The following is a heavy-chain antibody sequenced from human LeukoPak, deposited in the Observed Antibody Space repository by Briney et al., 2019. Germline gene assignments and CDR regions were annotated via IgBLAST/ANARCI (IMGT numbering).Heavy chain of an antibody. D-gene: IGHD3-9*01. J-gene: IGHJ4*02. CDR3: ARDYLTYYDILTGPGVYYFDY. Sequence: TGGSLRLSCAASGFTFSSYSMTWVRQTPGKGLEWVSSISSSSSYIYYADSVKGRFTISRDNAKNSLYLQMNSLRAEDTAVYYCARDYLTYYDILTGPGVYYFDYWGQGTLVTVSS. CDR1: GFTFSSYS. CDR2: ISSSSSYI. V-gene: IGHV3-21*01.